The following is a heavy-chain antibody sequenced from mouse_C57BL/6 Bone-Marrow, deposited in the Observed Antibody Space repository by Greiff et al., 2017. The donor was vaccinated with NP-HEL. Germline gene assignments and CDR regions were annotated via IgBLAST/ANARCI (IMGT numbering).Heavy chain of an antibody. CDR2: INSDGGST. Sequence: VQLKESGGGLVQPGESLKLSCESNEYEFPSHDMSWVRKTPEKRLELVAAINSDGGSTYYPDTMERRFIISRDNTKKTLYLQISSLRSEDTALYYCARHEYGYDGYAMDYWGQGTSVTVSS. CDR3: ARHEYGYDGYAMDY. CDR1: EYEFPSHD. J-gene: IGHJ4*01. D-gene: IGHD2-2*01. V-gene: IGHV5-2*01.